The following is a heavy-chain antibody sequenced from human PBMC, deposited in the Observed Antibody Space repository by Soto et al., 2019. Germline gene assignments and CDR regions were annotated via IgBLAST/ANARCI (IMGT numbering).Heavy chain of an antibody. Sequence: ESGGGLVQPGGSLRLSCAASGVTVGNNYMSWVRQAPGKGLEWVSVTYSGGDTRCADSVKGRFTMSRDSTKNTVYLQMNSLRAEDTAVYFCARNVPVTALGYWGQGSLVTVSS. J-gene: IGHJ4*02. D-gene: IGHD4-17*01. V-gene: IGHV3-66*01. CDR2: TYSGGDT. CDR3: ARNVPVTALGY. CDR1: GVTVGNNY.